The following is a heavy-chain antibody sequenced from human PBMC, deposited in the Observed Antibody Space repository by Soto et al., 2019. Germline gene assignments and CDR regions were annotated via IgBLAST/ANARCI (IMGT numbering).Heavy chain of an antibody. V-gene: IGHV4-34*01. Sequence: SETLSLTCAVYGGSFSGYYWSWIRQPPGKGLEWIGEINHSGSTNYNPSLKSRVTISVDTSKNQFSLKLSSVTAADTAVYYCARSPQRRYYYGSGSLGYWGQGTLVTVSS. J-gene: IGHJ4*02. CDR3: ARSPQRRYYYGSGSLGY. CDR2: INHSGST. CDR1: GGSFSGYY. D-gene: IGHD3-10*01.